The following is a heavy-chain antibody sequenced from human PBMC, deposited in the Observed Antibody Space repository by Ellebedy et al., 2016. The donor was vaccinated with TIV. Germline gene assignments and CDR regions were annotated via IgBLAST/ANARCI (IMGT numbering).Heavy chain of an antibody. Sequence: MPGGSLRLSCTVSGGSLSSYYWSWIRQPPGKGLEWIGYISYRGSTNYHPALKSRVTISVDTSKNQFSLKLSSVTAADTAVYYCARGYSSGWYNWFDPWGQGTLVTVSS. D-gene: IGHD6-19*01. CDR3: ARGYSSGWYNWFDP. J-gene: IGHJ5*02. CDR2: ISYRGST. CDR1: GGSLSSYY. V-gene: IGHV4-59*01.